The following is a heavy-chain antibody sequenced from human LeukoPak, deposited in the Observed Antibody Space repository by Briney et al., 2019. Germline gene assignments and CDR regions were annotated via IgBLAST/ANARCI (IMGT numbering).Heavy chain of an antibody. Sequence: PGGSLRLSCVASGYTFSPYWMSWVRQTPGKGLEWVSSFGTRSTSIYHAGSVKGRFAISRDNAKNLLYLQMNSLRAEDTALYYCAREVSEGFDFWGQGTLVTVSS. J-gene: IGHJ4*02. CDR1: GYTFSPYW. D-gene: IGHD3-22*01. CDR2: FGTRSTSI. CDR3: AREVSEGFDF. V-gene: IGHV3-21*01.